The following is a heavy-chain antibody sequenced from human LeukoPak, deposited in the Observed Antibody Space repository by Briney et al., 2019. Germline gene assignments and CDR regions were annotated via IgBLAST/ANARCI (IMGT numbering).Heavy chain of an antibody. CDR2: IIPIFGTA. D-gene: IGHD3-10*01. Sequence: SVKVSCKASGGTFSSYAISWVRQAPGQGLEWMGGIIPIFGTANYAQKFQGRVTITADKSTSTAYMELSSLRSEDTAVYYCAREPSTYYYGSGSRPGENWFNPWGQGTLVTVSS. V-gene: IGHV1-69*06. CDR3: AREPSTYYYGSGSRPGENWFNP. CDR1: GGTFSSYA. J-gene: IGHJ5*02.